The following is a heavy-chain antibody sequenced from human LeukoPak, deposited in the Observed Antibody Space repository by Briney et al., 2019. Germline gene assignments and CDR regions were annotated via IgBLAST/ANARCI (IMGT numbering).Heavy chain of an antibody. CDR1: GYTFTSYY. V-gene: IGHV1-46*01. CDR2: INPSGGST. Sequence: ASVKVSCKASGYTFTSYYMHWVRQAPGQGLEWMGIINPSGGSTSYAQKFQGRVTMTRDTSTSTVYMELSSLRSEDTAVYYCARFGVMVAATPFGEGMDYWGQGTLVTVSS. J-gene: IGHJ4*02. CDR3: ARFGVMVAATPFGEGMDY. D-gene: IGHD2-15*01.